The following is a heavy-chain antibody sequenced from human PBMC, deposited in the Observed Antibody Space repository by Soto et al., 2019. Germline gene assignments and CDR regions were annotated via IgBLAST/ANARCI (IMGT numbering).Heavy chain of an antibody. V-gene: IGHV4-4*02. Sequence: QVQLQESCPGLVQPSGTLSLTCAGSGDSINNSHWWSWVRQTPGKGLEWIGETYHSGTTNYNPSLKTRVTISIDKSKNQFSLKMNSVTAADTAVYYCAREVNSSPARGPNWFDPWGQGTLVTVSS. D-gene: IGHD6-13*01. CDR3: AREVNSSPARGPNWFDP. CDR2: TYHSGTT. CDR1: GDSINNSHW. J-gene: IGHJ5*02.